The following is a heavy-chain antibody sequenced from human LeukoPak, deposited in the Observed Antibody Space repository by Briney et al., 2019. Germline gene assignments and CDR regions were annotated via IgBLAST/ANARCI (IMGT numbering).Heavy chain of an antibody. V-gene: IGHV4-59*01. Sequence: PSETLSLTCTVSGVPISSYYWSWIRQPPGKGLEWIGYIYYSGSTNYNPSLKSRVTISVDTSKNQFSLKLSSVTAADTAVYYCVRDRERAFDIWGQGTMVTVSS. CDR3: VRDRERAFDI. D-gene: IGHD5-24*01. CDR1: GVPISSYY. CDR2: IYYSGST. J-gene: IGHJ3*02.